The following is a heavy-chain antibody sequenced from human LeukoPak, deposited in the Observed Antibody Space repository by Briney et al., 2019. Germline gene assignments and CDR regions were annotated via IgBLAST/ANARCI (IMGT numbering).Heavy chain of an antibody. D-gene: IGHD6-13*01. Sequence: ASVKVSCKASGYTFTSYGISWVRQAPGQGLEWMGWISAYNGNTNYAQKLQGRVTMTTDTSTSIAYMELRSLRSDDTAVYYCARHSFIAAADNFDYWGQGTLVTVSS. V-gene: IGHV1-18*01. J-gene: IGHJ4*02. CDR3: ARHSFIAAADNFDY. CDR1: GYTFTSYG. CDR2: ISAYNGNT.